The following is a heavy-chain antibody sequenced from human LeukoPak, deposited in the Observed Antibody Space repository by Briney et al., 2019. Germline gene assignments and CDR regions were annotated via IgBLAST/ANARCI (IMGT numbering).Heavy chain of an antibody. J-gene: IGHJ5*02. CDR2: IYPGDSDT. CDR3: ARSYSSSWAGFDP. CDR1: GYSFTSYW. V-gene: IGHV5-51*01. D-gene: IGHD6-13*01. Sequence: GESLKISCKGSGYSFTSYWIGWVRQMPGKGLEWMGIIYPGDSDTRYSPSFQGQVTISADKSISTAYLQWSSLKTSDTAMYYCARSYSSSWAGFDPWGQGTLVTVSS.